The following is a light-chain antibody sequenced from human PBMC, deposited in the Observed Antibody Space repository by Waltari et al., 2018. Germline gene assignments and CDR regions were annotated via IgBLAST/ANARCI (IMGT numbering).Light chain of an antibody. CDR1: SGHRNYD. CDR3: QTWDTGIRV. CDR2: LNSDGSH. J-gene: IGLJ3*02. Sequence: QLVLTQSPSASASLGASVKLTCTLSSGHRNYDIAWHQQQPEKGPRYLMRLNSDGSHNKGDGIPDRFSGSSSGAERYLTISSLQSEDEADYYCQTWDTGIRVFGGGTKLTVL. V-gene: IGLV4-69*01.